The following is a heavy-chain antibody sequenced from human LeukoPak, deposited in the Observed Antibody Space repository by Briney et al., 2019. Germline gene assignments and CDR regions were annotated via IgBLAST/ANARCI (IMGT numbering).Heavy chain of an antibody. J-gene: IGHJ5*02. Sequence: PSETLSLTCAVSADSFSSHYWTWIRQPPGKGLEWIGYISYIGSTNYNPSLKSRVTISVDTSKNQFSLKLSSVTAADTAVYYCARESGISVAGFDPWGQGTLVTVSS. CDR1: ADSFSSHY. V-gene: IGHV4-59*11. CDR2: ISYIGST. D-gene: IGHD1-14*01. CDR3: ARESGISVAGFDP.